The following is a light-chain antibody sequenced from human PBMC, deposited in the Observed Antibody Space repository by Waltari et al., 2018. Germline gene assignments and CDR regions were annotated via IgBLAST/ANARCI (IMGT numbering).Light chain of an antibody. Sequence: DIQMTQSPSTLSASVGDRVTITCRASQGLGSWLAWFQQKPGKAPDLLIYKASNLESGVPSRFSGSVYGREFTLTITSLQAENSATYYCQQYNSYPWTFGQGTKLEIK. V-gene: IGKV1-5*03. CDR1: QGLGSW. CDR3: QQYNSYPWT. J-gene: IGKJ2*02. CDR2: KAS.